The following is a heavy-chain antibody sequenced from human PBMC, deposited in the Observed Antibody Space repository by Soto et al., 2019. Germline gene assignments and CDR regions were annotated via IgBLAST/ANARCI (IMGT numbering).Heavy chain of an antibody. CDR3: AKEMGDYYDSSGSWFDP. Sequence: EVQLLESGGGLVQPRGSLRLSCAASGFTFSSYVMSWVRQAPGKGLEWVSGISGSGDNTYYADSVKGRFTISRDNSKNTLFLQMNSLRAEDTALYFCAKEMGDYYDSSGSWFDPWGQGTLVRVSS. CDR2: ISGSGDNT. CDR1: GFTFSSYV. J-gene: IGHJ5*02. V-gene: IGHV3-23*01. D-gene: IGHD3-22*01.